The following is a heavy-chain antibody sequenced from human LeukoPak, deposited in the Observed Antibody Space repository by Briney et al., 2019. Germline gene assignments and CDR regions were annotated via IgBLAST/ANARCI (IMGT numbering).Heavy chain of an antibody. CDR1: GFPFNTYP. J-gene: IGHJ4*02. Sequence: GSLRLSCAASGFPFNTYPMHWVRQAPGKGLEWVAIISYDGNNKYYGDSVKGRFIISRDNSKNTLYLQMNSLRAEDTAVYYCARDTSIGAADYYFDYWGQGSLVTVSS. D-gene: IGHD6-13*01. CDR3: ARDTSIGAADYYFDY. V-gene: IGHV3-30-3*01. CDR2: ISYDGNNK.